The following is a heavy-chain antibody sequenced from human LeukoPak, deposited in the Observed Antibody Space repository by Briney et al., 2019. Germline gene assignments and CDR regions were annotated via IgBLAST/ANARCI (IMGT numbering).Heavy chain of an antibody. Sequence: GGSLRLSCAASGFTFSSYAMSWVRQAPGKGLEWVSAISGSGGSSYYADSVKGRFTISRDNSKNTLYLQMNSLRAEDTAVYYCAKDRITMIVVVIYHFDYWGQGTLVTVSS. J-gene: IGHJ4*02. V-gene: IGHV3-23*01. CDR1: GFTFSSYA. CDR3: AKDRITMIVVVIYHFDY. D-gene: IGHD3-22*01. CDR2: ISGSGGSS.